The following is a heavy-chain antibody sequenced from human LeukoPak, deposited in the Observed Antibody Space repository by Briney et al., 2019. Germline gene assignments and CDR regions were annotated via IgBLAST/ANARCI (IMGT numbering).Heavy chain of an antibody. V-gene: IGHV1-8*01. CDR2: MNPNSGNT. Sequence: GASVKVSCKASGYTFTSYDINWVRQATGQGLEWMGWMNPNSGNTGYAQKFQGRVTMTRNTSINTAYMELSSLRSEDTAVYYCARGVLLEWLLTNWFDPWGQGTLVTVSS. J-gene: IGHJ5*02. CDR3: ARGVLLEWLLTNWFDP. CDR1: GYTFTSYD. D-gene: IGHD3-3*01.